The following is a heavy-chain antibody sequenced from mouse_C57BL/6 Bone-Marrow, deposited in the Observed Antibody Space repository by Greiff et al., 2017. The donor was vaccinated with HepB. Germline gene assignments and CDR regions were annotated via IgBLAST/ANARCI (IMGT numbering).Heavy chain of an antibody. Sequence: EVQLVESGGGLVKPGGSLKLSCAASGFTFSSYAMSWVRQTPEKRLEWVATISDGGSYTYYPDNVKGRFTISRVNAKNNLYLQMSHLKSEDTAMYYCARDVRSTMVTTSFAYWGQGTLVTVSA. CDR3: ARDVRSTMVTTSFAY. D-gene: IGHD2-2*01. CDR2: ISDGGSYT. V-gene: IGHV5-4*01. J-gene: IGHJ3*01. CDR1: GFTFSSYA.